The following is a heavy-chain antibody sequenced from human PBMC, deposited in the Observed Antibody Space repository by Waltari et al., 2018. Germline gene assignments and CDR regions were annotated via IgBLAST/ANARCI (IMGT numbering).Heavy chain of an antibody. D-gene: IGHD4-17*01. J-gene: IGHJ3*02. CDR1: GGSFSVYY. CDR2: INHSGST. CDR3: ASGIDYPSSFDI. V-gene: IGHV4-34*01. Sequence: QVQLQQWGAGLLKPSQTLSLTCAVYGGSFSVYYWTWCRQPPGKGLDWIVEINHSGSTNYNPSLKSRVTISVDTSKNQFSLKLSSVTAADTAVYYCASGIDYPSSFDIWGQGTMVTVSS.